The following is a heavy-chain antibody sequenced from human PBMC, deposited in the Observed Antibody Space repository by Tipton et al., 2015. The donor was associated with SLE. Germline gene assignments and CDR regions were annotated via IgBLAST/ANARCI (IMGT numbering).Heavy chain of an antibody. D-gene: IGHD3-22*01. Sequence: GLVKPSETLSLTCTVSGGSISSSSYYWGWIRQPPGKGLEWIGSIYYSGSTYYNPSLKSRVTISVDTSKNQFSLKLSSVTAADTAVYYCARQGDVTYYYDSSGYRDAFDIWGQGTMVTVSS. CDR1: GGSISSSSYY. V-gene: IGHV4-39*01. CDR2: IYYSGST. CDR3: ARQGDVTYYYDSSGYRDAFDI. J-gene: IGHJ3*02.